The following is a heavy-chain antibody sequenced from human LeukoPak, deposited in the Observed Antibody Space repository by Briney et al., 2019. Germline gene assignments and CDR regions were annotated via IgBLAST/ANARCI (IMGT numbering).Heavy chain of an antibody. CDR3: ASWAQLQPERKLDY. CDR1: GFPFSSYA. V-gene: IGHV3-30-3*01. J-gene: IGHJ4*02. CDR2: ISYDGSNK. D-gene: IGHD5-24*01. Sequence: GGSLRLSCAASGFPFSSYALHWVRQAPGKGLEWVALISYDGSNKYYADSVKGRFTISRDNSKNTLYLQMNSLRAEDTAVYYCASWAQLQPERKLDYWGQGTLVTVSS.